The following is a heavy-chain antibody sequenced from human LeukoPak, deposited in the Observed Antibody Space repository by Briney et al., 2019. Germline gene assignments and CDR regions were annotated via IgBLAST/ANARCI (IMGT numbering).Heavy chain of an antibody. CDR3: ARDRGQENWYFDL. Sequence: ASVKVSCKASGYTFTGYNMHWVRQAPGQGLEWMGWINPNSGGTNYAQKFQGRVTMTRDTSISTAYMELSRLRSDDTAVYYCARDRGQENWYFDLWGRGTLVTVSS. CDR2: INPNSGGT. J-gene: IGHJ2*01. D-gene: IGHD5-24*01. CDR1: GYTFTGYN. V-gene: IGHV1-2*02.